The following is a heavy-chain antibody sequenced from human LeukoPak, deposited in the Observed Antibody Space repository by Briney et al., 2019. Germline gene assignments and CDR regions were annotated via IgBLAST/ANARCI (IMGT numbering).Heavy chain of an antibody. CDR2: IYPDDSDT. Sequence: NRGESLKISCKGSGYSFTSYWIGWVRQMPGKGLEWMGIIYPDDSDTRYSPSFQGQVTISADKSISTAYLQWSSLKASDTAMYYCARSTRGYSYGIFDPWGQGTLVTVSS. V-gene: IGHV5-51*01. CDR1: GYSFTSYW. CDR3: ARSTRGYSYGIFDP. J-gene: IGHJ5*02. D-gene: IGHD5-18*01.